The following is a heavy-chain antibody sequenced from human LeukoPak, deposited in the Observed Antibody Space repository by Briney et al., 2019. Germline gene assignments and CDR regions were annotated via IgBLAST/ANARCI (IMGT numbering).Heavy chain of an antibody. CDR2: IYTSGST. CDR1: GGSISSYY. J-gene: IGHJ3*02. Sequence: SETLSLTCTVSGGSISSYYWSWIRQPPGKGLEWIGYIYTSGSTNYNPSLKSRVTISVDTSKNQFSLKLSSVTAADTAVYYCARITYYYDSSGFSVDAFDIWGQGTMVTVS. D-gene: IGHD3-22*01. V-gene: IGHV4-4*09. CDR3: ARITYYYDSSGFSVDAFDI.